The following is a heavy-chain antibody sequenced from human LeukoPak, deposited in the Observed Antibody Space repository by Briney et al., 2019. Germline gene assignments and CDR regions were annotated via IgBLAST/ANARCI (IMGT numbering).Heavy chain of an antibody. CDR3: ARDQRSYFDY. Sequence: SVTVSCKASGGTFSSYAISWVRQAPGQGLEWMGGIIPIFGTANYAQKFQGRVTITADESTSTAYMVLSSLRSEDTAVYYCARDQRSYFDYWGQGTLVTVSS. J-gene: IGHJ4*02. CDR1: GGTFSSYA. CDR2: IIPIFGTA. D-gene: IGHD4-17*01. V-gene: IGHV1-69*01.